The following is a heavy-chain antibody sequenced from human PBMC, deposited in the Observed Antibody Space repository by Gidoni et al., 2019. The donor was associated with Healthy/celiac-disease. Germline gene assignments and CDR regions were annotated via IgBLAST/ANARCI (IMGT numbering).Heavy chain of an antibody. CDR1: GFTFGDYA. CDR2: ISWNSGSI. Sequence: EVQLVESGGGLVQPGRSLRLSCAASGFTFGDYAMYWVRQAPGKGLGWVSGISWNSGSIGYADSVKGRFTISRDNAKNSLYLQMNSLRAEDTALYYCAKDISGWYDGGYDYWGQGTLVTVSS. D-gene: IGHD6-19*01. J-gene: IGHJ4*02. V-gene: IGHV3-9*01. CDR3: AKDISGWYDGGYDY.